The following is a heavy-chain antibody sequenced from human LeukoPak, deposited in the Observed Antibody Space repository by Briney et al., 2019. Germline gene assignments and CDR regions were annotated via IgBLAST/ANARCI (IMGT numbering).Heavy chain of an antibody. CDR2: INSDGSIT. V-gene: IGHV3-74*01. Sequence: GGSLRLSCAASGFTFTTYWMHWVRQAPGKGLVWVSHINSDGSITSYADSVKGRFTISRDNAKNTLYLQINSLRAEDTAVYYCARDAVDTANAVWGQGTTVTVSS. J-gene: IGHJ6*02. CDR1: GFTFTTYW. CDR3: ARDAVDTANAV. D-gene: IGHD5-18*01.